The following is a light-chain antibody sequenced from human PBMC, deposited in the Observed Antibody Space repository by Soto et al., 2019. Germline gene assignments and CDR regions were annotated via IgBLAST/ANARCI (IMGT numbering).Light chain of an antibody. CDR3: QQYNDWPKT. J-gene: IGKJ1*01. CDR1: QSISRN. CDR2: GAS. V-gene: IGKV3-15*01. Sequence: EILMTQSPATLSVSPGERATLSCRASQSISRNLAWYQQIPGQAPRLLIYGASTRATDIPARFSGSGSGTEFTLTISSLQSEDFAVYHCQQYNDWPKTFGHGTKVEIK.